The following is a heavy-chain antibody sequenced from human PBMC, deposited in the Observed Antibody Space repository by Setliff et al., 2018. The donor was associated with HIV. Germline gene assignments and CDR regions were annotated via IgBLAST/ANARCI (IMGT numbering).Heavy chain of an antibody. CDR2: IYYSGST. CDR1: GGSISSGGYY. J-gene: IGHJ5*02. D-gene: IGHD3-22*01. CDR3: ARDRQGAGYYYL. Sequence: KPSETLSLTCTVSGGSISSGGYYWSWIRQHPGKGLEWIGYIYYSGSTYYNPSLKSRVTISVDTSKNQFSLKLSSVTAADTAVYYCARDRQGAGYYYLWGQGTLVTVSS. V-gene: IGHV4-31*03.